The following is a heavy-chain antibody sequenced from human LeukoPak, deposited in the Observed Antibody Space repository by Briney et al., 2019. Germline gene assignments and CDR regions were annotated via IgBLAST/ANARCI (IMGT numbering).Heavy chain of an antibody. J-gene: IGHJ4*02. CDR1: GFTFSSCW. Sequence: PGGSLRLSCAASGFTFSSCWMHWVRQAPGKGLVWVSRINTDGSSTSYADSVKGRFTISRDNAKNTLYLQMNSLRAEDTAVYYCAIFPYDSSGYSLGYWGQGTLVTVSS. CDR3: AIFPYDSSGYSLGY. CDR2: INTDGSST. D-gene: IGHD3-22*01. V-gene: IGHV3-74*01.